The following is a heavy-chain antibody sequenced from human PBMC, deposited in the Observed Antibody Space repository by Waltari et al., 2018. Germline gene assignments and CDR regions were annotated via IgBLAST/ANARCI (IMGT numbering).Heavy chain of an antibody. CDR3: ARGDPDAFDI. CDR1: GGSISSNY. Sequence: QVQLQESGPGLVTPSETLSLTCTVSGGSISSNYWSWIRQPPGKGLEWIGYIYYSGSTNYNPSLKSRVTISVDTSKNQFSLKLSSVTAADTAVYYCARGDPDAFDIWGQGTMVTVSS. V-gene: IGHV4-59*01. CDR2: IYYSGST. J-gene: IGHJ3*02.